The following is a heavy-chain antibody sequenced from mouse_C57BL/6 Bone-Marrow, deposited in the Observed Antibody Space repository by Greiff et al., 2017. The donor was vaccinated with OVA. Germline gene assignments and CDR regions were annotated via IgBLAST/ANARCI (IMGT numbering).Heavy chain of an antibody. J-gene: IGHJ4*01. CDR3: ASLLIMDY. Sequence: VQLQQPGAELVKPGASVKLSCKASGYTFTSYWMQWVKQRPGQGLEWIGEIDPSDSYTNYNQKFKGKATLTVDTSSSTAYMQLSSLTSEDSAVYYCASLLIMDYWGQGTSVTVSS. D-gene: IGHD2-10*01. V-gene: IGHV1-50*01. CDR2: IDPSDSYT. CDR1: GYTFTSYW.